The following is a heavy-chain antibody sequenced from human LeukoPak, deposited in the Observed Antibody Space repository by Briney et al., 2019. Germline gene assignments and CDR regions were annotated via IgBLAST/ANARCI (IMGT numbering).Heavy chain of an antibody. V-gene: IGHV3-15*01. Sequence: GESLRLSCAASGFTFSNAWMSWVRQAPGKGLEWVGRIKSKTDGGTTDYAAPVKGRFTISRDDSKNTLYLQMNSLKTEDTAVYYCTTEGNDYGDYFDYWGQGTLVTVSS. CDR2: IKSKTDGGTT. CDR3: TTEGNDYGDYFDY. J-gene: IGHJ4*02. D-gene: IGHD4-17*01. CDR1: GFTFSNAW.